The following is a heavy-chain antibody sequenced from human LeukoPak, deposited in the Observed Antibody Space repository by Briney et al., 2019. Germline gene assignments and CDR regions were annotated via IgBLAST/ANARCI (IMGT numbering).Heavy chain of an antibody. Sequence: ASVKVSCKASGYTFTSYDINWVRQATGQGLEWMGWMNPNSGNTGYAQKFQGRVTITRNTSISTAYMELSSLRSEDTAVYYCARYGITGTTRAFDIWGQGTMVTVFS. V-gene: IGHV1-8*03. CDR1: GYTFTSYD. CDR2: MNPNSGNT. D-gene: IGHD1-7*01. J-gene: IGHJ3*02. CDR3: ARYGITGTTRAFDI.